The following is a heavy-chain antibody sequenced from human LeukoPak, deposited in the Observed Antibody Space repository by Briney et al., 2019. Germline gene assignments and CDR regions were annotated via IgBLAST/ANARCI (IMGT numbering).Heavy chain of an antibody. D-gene: IGHD6-25*01. CDR1: GFTFRNYG. Sequence: PGGSLRLSCAASGFTFRNYGMQWVRQAPGKGREWVAVVSYDGGTTFYADSVKRRFTISRDNSQHTLDLQMFSLRVEDTAVYYCAKEPNSYSSGWYFEVWGQGTLFTVSS. CDR2: VSYDGGTT. V-gene: IGHV3-30*18. CDR3: AKEPNSYSSGWYFEV. J-gene: IGHJ1*01.